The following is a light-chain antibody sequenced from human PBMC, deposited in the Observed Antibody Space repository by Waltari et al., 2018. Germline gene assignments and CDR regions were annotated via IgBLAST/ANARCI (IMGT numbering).Light chain of an antibody. V-gene: IGKV3-20*01. Sequence: SCRGSQSVSRALAWYQQKPGQAPRRLIYGASTRATGIPDRFSGSGSGTDFSLTISRLEPDDFAVYYCQHYLRLPVTFGQGTTVEI. CDR1: QSVSRA. CDR3: QHYLRLPVT. J-gene: IGKJ1*01. CDR2: GAS.